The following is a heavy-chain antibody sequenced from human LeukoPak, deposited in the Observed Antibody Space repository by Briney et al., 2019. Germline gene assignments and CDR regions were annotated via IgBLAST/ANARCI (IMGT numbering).Heavy chain of an antibody. V-gene: IGHV3-7*01. CDR2: IKQDGSEK. D-gene: IGHD2-21*01. CDR1: GFTFSSYW. J-gene: IGHJ4*02. Sequence: GGSLRLSCAASGFTFSSYWMSWVRQAPGKGLEWVANIKQDGSEKYYVDSVKGRFTISRDNAKNSLYLQMNSLRAEDTAVYYCARIGEGGDPYIDYWGQGALVTVSS. CDR3: ARIGEGGDPYIDY.